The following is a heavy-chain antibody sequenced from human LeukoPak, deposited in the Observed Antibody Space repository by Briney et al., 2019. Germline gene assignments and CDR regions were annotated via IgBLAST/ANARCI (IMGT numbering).Heavy chain of an antibody. CDR2: INYSGST. CDR1: GGSISSSSTYY. CDR3: ARDQYYYGSGSYGLDY. Sequence: SETLSLTCTVSGGSISSSSTYYWGWIRQPPGKGLEWIGTINYSGSTYYNPSLKSRVTMSVDTSKNQFSLKLSSVTAADTAVYYCARDQYYYGSGSYGLDYWGQGTLVTVSS. D-gene: IGHD3-10*01. J-gene: IGHJ4*02. V-gene: IGHV4-39*07.